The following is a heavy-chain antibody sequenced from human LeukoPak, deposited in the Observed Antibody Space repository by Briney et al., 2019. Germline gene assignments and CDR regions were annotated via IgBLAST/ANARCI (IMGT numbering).Heavy chain of an antibody. Sequence: GGSLRLSCAASGFTFSSYGMSWVRQAPGKGLEWVANIKQDGSEKYYVDSLKGRFTISRDNAKNSLYLQMNSLRAEDTAVYYCARDRFLVYWGQGTLVTVSS. D-gene: IGHD3-10*01. J-gene: IGHJ4*02. V-gene: IGHV3-7*01. CDR3: ARDRFLVY. CDR1: GFTFSSYG. CDR2: IKQDGSEK.